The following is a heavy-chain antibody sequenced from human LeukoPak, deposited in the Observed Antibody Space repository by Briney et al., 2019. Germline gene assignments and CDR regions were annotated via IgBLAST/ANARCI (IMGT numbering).Heavy chain of an antibody. CDR3: ARRDYSRYCSSTSCTYFDY. J-gene: IGHJ4*02. D-gene: IGHD2-2*01. CDR2: TFPGDSYT. V-gene: IGHV5-51*01. Sequence: GESLKISCKGSGYNFTPYWIVWVRQMPGKGLEWMGITFPGDSYTIYSPSFQGQVTFSADKSISSAYMQWSSLKASDTAVYYCARRDYSRYCSSTSCTYFDYWGQGTLVTVSS. CDR1: GYNFTPYW.